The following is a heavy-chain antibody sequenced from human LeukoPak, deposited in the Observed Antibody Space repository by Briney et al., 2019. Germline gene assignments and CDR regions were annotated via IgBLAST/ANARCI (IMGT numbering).Heavy chain of an antibody. CDR2: IYPGGSDT. D-gene: IGHD3-3*01. V-gene: IGHV5-51*01. Sequence: GESLKISCKGSGYSFTSYWIGWVRQMPGKGLEWMGIIYPGGSDTRYSPSFQGQVTISADKSVRTAYLHGSSLKDSDTAMYYCARLGRGIFGNWFDPWGQGTLVTVSS. CDR3: ARLGRGIFGNWFDP. CDR1: GYSFTSYW. J-gene: IGHJ5*02.